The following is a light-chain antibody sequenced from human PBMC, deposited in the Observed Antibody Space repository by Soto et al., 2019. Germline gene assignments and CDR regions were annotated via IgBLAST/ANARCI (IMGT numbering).Light chain of an antibody. V-gene: IGLV4-60*02. CDR3: ETWDSNTVV. CDR1: SGHSSYI. CDR2: LEGSGSY. Sequence: QLVLTQSSSASASLGSSVKLTCTLSSGHSSYIIAWHQQQPGKAPRYLMKLEGSGSYNKGSGVPDRLSGSSSGADRYLTISNLQIEDEADYYCETWDSNTVVFGGGTKVTVL. J-gene: IGLJ2*01.